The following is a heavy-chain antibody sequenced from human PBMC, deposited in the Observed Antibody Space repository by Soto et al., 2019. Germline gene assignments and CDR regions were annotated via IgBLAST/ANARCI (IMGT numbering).Heavy chain of an antibody. V-gene: IGHV1-18*01. D-gene: IGHD3-10*01. CDR1: GYTFTSYG. CDR2: ISAYNGNT. Sequence: ASVKVSCKASGYTFTSYGISWVRQAPGQGLEWMGWISAYNGNTNYAQKLQGRVTMTTDTSTSTAYMELRSLRSDDTAVYYCARLYYGSGSHGISDYWGQGTLVTVS. J-gene: IGHJ4*02. CDR3: ARLYYGSGSHGISDY.